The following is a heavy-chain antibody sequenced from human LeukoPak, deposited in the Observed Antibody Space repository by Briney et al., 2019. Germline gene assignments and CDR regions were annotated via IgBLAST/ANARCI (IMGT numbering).Heavy chain of an antibody. Sequence: PSETLSLTCIVSGGSISSYYWSWIRQPAGKGLEWIGRIYTSGSTNYNPSLKSRVTMSVDTSKNQFSLKLSSVTAADTAVYYCARDQGYYDSSGYSDYYYMDVWGKGTTVTVSS. CDR1: GGSISSYY. J-gene: IGHJ6*03. D-gene: IGHD3-22*01. V-gene: IGHV4-4*07. CDR2: IYTSGST. CDR3: ARDQGYYDSSGYSDYYYMDV.